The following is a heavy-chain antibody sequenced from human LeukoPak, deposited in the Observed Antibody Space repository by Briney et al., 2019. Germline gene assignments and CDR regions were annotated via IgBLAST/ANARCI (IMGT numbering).Heavy chain of an antibody. CDR1: GYTFTSYA. CDR2: INAGNGNT. CDR3: ARGVPIGAYSGWLFDY. Sequence: ASVKVSCKASGYTFTSYAMHWVRQAPGQRLEWMGWINAGNGNTKYSQKFQGRVTITRDTSASTAYMELSSLRSGDTAVYYCARGVPIGAYSGWLFDYWGQGTLVTVSS. J-gene: IGHJ4*02. D-gene: IGHD6-19*01. V-gene: IGHV1-3*01.